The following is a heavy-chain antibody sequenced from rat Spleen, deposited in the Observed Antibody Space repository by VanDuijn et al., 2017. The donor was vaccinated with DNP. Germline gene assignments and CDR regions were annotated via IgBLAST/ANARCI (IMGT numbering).Heavy chain of an antibody. CDR2: ISYNGGTP. J-gene: IGHJ2*01. CDR1: GFTFNDYY. CDR3: ARFPFPYYFDY. Sequence: EVQLVESDGGLVQPGRSLKLSCAVSGFTFNDYYMAWVRQAPAKGLEWVATISYNGGTPYYRDSVKGRFTISRDNAKSTLYLQMNSLRSEDTATYYCARFPFPYYFDYWGQGVMVTVSS. V-gene: IGHV5-29*01. D-gene: IGHD3-8*01.